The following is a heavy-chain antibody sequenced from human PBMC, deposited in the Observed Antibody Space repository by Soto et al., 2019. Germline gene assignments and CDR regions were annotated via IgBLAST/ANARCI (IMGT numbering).Heavy chain of an antibody. CDR3: AAGSYYYDSSGYYFDDAFDI. J-gene: IGHJ3*02. Sequence: SVKVSCKASGFTSTSSAVQWVRQARGQRLEWIGWIVVGSGNTNYAQKFQERVTITRDMSTSTAYMELSSLRSEDTAVYYCAAGSYYYDSSGYYFDDAFDIWGQGTMVTVSS. D-gene: IGHD3-22*01. V-gene: IGHV1-58*01. CDR1: GFTSTSSA. CDR2: IVVGSGNT.